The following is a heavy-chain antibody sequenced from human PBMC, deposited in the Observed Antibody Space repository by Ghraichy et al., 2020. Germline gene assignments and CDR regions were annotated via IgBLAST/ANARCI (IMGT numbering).Heavy chain of an antibody. CDR3: AKWGPDYYDGSGDV. J-gene: IGHJ3*01. D-gene: IGHD3-22*01. V-gene: IGHV3-43*02. CDR1: GFTFEDND. CDR2: MSGNGART. Sequence: GESLRLSCAASGFTFEDNDIHWVRQPPGKGLEWVSFMSGNGARTFYADSVKGRFTVSRDNSKNSVYLQMNSLRIEDTALYYCAKWGPDYYDGSGDVWGQGTMVAVSS.